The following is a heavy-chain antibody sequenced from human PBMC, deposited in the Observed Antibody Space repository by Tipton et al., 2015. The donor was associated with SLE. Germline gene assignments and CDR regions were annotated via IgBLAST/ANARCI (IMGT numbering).Heavy chain of an antibody. CDR2: IYRTGNT. Sequence: LRLSCTVSGGSISSGPYYWTWIRQPAGKGLEWIGRIYRTGNTIYNPSLSSRLTISVDTSKNQFSLKLDSVTAADTALYYCARGYDCSSGFEAFDIWGQGTMVTVSS. D-gene: IGHD3-3*01. V-gene: IGHV4-61*02. CDR3: ARGYDCSSGFEAFDI. CDR1: GGSISSGPYY. J-gene: IGHJ3*02.